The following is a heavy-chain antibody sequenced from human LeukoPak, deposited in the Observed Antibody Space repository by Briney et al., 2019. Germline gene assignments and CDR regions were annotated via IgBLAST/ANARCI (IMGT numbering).Heavy chain of an antibody. D-gene: IGHD3-22*01. Sequence: GGSLRLSCAASGFTFSSYAMRWVRQAPGKGLEWVSAISGSGGSTYYADSVKGRFTISRDNSKNTLYLQMNSLRAEDTAVYYCAKDTTYYYDSSGSPTPDAFDIWGQGTMVTVSS. J-gene: IGHJ3*02. CDR2: ISGSGGST. CDR1: GFTFSSYA. V-gene: IGHV3-23*01. CDR3: AKDTTYYYDSSGSPTPDAFDI.